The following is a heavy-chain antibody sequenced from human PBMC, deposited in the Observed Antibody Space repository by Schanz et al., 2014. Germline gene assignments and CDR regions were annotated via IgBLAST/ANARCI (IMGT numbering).Heavy chain of an antibody. V-gene: IGHV3-66*01. CDR3: ARAHGNNWYGKGLDY. J-gene: IGHJ4*02. CDR2: IYSGIGA. Sequence: VQLQESGPGLVKPSGTLSLTCAVSGASISSSNWWSWVRQPPGKGLEWVSVIYSGIGAYYADSVKDRFTVSRDNSKNTLYLQMNSLRADDTAVYFCARAHGNNWYGKGLDYWGQGTQVTVSS. CDR1: GASISSSNW. D-gene: IGHD1-1*01.